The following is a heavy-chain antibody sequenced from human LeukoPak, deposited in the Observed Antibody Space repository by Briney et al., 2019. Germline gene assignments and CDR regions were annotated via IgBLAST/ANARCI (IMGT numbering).Heavy chain of an antibody. J-gene: IGHJ4*02. V-gene: IGHV3-15*01. CDR1: GFTFSNAW. Sequence: PGGSLRLSCAASGFTFSNAWMSWVRQAPGKGLEWVGRVKSKADGGTTDYTAPVKGRFTISRDDSKNTLYLQMNSLRAEDTAVYYCARRNIAAAALDYWGQGTLVTVSS. D-gene: IGHD6-13*01. CDR3: ARRNIAAAALDY. CDR2: VKSKADGGTT.